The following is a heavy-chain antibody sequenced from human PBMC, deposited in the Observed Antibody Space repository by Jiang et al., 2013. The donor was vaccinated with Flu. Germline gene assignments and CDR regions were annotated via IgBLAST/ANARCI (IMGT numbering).Heavy chain of an antibody. CDR1: GFTFSSYA. V-gene: IGHV3-30-3*01. CDR3: ARGDWGGNFDY. CDR2: ISYDGSNK. J-gene: IGHJ4*02. D-gene: IGHD2-21*01. Sequence: VQLLESGGGVVQPGRSLRLSCAASGFTFSSYAMHWVRQAPGKGLEWVAVISYDGSNKYYADSVKGRFTISRDNSKNTLYLQMNSLRAEDTAVYYCARGDWGGNFDYWGQGTLVTVSS.